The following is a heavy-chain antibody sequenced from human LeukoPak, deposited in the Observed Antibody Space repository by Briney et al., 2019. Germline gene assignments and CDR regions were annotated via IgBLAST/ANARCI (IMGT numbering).Heavy chain of an antibody. CDR1: GFTVSSID. J-gene: IGHJ4*02. CDR3: TRGSGFETGDY. V-gene: IGHV3-53*01. D-gene: IGHD5-12*01. CDR2: IYGGGNT. Sequence: GGSLRLSCAASGFTVSSIDMSWVRQAPGKGLEWISVIYGGGNTRYYADSVKGRFTVSRDNAKNTFHLQMQSLKVEDTAIYYCTRGSGFETGDYWGQGTLVTVSS.